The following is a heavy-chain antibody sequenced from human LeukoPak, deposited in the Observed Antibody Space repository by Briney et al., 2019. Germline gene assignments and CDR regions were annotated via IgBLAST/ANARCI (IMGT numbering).Heavy chain of an antibody. CDR1: GFTVSSID. J-gene: IGHJ4*02. CDR3: TRGSGFETGDY. V-gene: IGHV3-53*01. D-gene: IGHD5-12*01. CDR2: IYGGGNT. Sequence: GGSLRLSCAASGFTVSSIDMSWVRQAPGKGLEWISVIYGGGNTRYYADSVKGRFTVSRDNAKNTFHLQMQSLKVEDTAIYYCTRGSGFETGDYWGQGTLVTVSS.